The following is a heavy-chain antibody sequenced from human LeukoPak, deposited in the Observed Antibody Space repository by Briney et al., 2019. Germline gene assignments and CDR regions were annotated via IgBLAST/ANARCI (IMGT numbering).Heavy chain of an antibody. V-gene: IGHV4-59*01. J-gene: IGHJ1*01. CDR3: ARDTGVVVGYFQH. CDR2: IYYSGNT. D-gene: IGHD2-15*01. CDR1: GGSISTYY. Sequence: SETLSLTCTVSGGSISTYYWSWIRQPPGKGLEWIGYIYYSGNTSYNPSLKSRITISVDTFKNQFSLKLSSVTAADTAVYYCARDTGVVVGYFQHWGQGTLVTVSS.